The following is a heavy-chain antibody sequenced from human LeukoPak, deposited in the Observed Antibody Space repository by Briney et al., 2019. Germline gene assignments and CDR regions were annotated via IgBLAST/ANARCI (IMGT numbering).Heavy chain of an antibody. V-gene: IGHV3-23*01. CDR2: ICANDGNT. Sequence: GGSLRLSCAASGLTFRNYAMSWVRQAPGKGLEWVSVICANDGNTYYADSVRGRSTISRDNSKNTLYLQMNSLRAEDTAVFYCAFEGGDTTRDAYFQHWGQGTLVIVSS. CDR1: GLTFRNYA. J-gene: IGHJ1*01. CDR3: AFEGGDTTRDAYFQH. D-gene: IGHD1-14*01.